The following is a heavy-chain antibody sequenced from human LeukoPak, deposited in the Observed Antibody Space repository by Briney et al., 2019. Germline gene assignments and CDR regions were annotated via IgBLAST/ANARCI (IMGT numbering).Heavy chain of an antibody. J-gene: IGHJ6*04. CDR3: ARDGYSGYDLYYYYGMDV. V-gene: IGHV3-30*04. CDR1: GFTFSSYA. D-gene: IGHD5-12*01. Sequence: GRSLRLSCAASGFTFSSYAMHWVRQAPGKGLEWVAVISYDGSNKYYADSVKGRFTISRDNSKNTLYLQMNSLRAEDTAVCYCARDGYSGYDLYYYYGMDVWGKGTTVTVSS. CDR2: ISYDGSNK.